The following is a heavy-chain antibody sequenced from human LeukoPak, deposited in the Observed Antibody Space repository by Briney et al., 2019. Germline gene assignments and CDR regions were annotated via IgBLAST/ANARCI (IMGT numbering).Heavy chain of an antibody. CDR3: AKDLRASSSSWSDYYYYGMDV. V-gene: IGHV3-30-3*01. D-gene: IGHD6-13*01. J-gene: IGHJ6*02. CDR2: ISYDGSNK. Sequence: GGSLRLSCAASGFTFSSYAMHWVRQAPGKGLEWVAVISYDGSNKYYADSVKGRFTISRDNSKNTLYLQMNSLRAEDTAVYYCAKDLRASSSSWSDYYYYGMDVWGQGTTVTVSS. CDR1: GFTFSSYA.